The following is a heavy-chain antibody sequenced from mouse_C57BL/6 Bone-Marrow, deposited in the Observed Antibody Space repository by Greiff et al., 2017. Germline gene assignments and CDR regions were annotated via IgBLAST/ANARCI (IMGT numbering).Heavy chain of an antibody. V-gene: IGHV5-12*01. CDR1: GFTFSDYY. CDR2: ISNGGGST. D-gene: IGHD2-10*01. CDR3: ARHGAYYGNNYAMDY. J-gene: IGHJ4*01. Sequence: EVKLMESGGGLVQPGGSLKLSCAASGFTFSDYYMYWVRQTPEKRLEWVAYISNGGGSTYYPDTVKGRFTISRDNAKNTLYLQMSRLKSEDTAMYYCARHGAYYGNNYAMDYWGQGTSVTVSS.